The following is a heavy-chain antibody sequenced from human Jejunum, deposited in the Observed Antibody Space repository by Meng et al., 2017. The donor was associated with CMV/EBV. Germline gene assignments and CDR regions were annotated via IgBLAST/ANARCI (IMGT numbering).Heavy chain of an antibody. V-gene: IGHV3-11*06. CDR1: GFTFSGYY. CDR2: ISSGSTYT. CDR3: AGGDCSSGSCALDY. Sequence: QGQLVESGGGLVKPGGSLRLSCAASGFTFSGYYRSWVRQAPGKGLEWVSYISSGSTYTNYADSVKGRFTISRENSKNTLYVQMNSLRGDDTAVYYCAGGDCSSGSCALDYWGRGTLVTVSS. D-gene: IGHD2-15*01. J-gene: IGHJ4*02.